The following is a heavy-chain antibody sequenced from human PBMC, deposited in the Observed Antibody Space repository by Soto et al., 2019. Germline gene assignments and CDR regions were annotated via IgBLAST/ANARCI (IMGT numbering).Heavy chain of an antibody. CDR1: GGTFSSYA. V-gene: IGHV1-69*13. CDR3: ARAWWPDGFSDY. J-gene: IGHJ4*02. D-gene: IGHD2-15*01. CDR2: IIPIFGTA. Sequence: ASVKVSCKASGGTFSSYAISWVRQAPGQGLEWMGGIIPIFGTANYAQKFQGRVTITADESTSTAYMELSSLRSEDTAVYYCARAWWPDGFSDYWGQGTLVTVSS.